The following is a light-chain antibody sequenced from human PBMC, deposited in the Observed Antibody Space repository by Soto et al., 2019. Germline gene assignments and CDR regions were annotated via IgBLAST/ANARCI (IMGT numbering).Light chain of an antibody. CDR2: DAS. V-gene: IGKV3-15*01. J-gene: IGKJ4*01. CDR3: QQYNDWPPLT. CDR1: QSIRTN. Sequence: EIMMTQSPATVSVSPGERATLSCRASQSIRTNVAWYQQKPGQALRLLIYDASTRATGLSSRFSGSRSGTEFTLTSSSLQSEDVAIYYCQQYNDWPPLTFGGGTRLEI.